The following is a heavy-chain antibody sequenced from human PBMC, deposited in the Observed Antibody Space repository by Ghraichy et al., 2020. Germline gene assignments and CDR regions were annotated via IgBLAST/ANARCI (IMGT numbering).Heavy chain of an antibody. CDR3: ARGGTPAYKYYFGLDV. CDR1: GYSISSGYF. J-gene: IGHJ6*02. CDR2: ISHRGSA. Sequence: SETLSLTCTVSGYSISSGYFWGWIRQSPGRGLQWIGSISHRGSAYYSLSLGYRVTISRDTSKNQFSLQLSSVTAADTAVYYCARGGTPAYKYYFGLDVLGQGITVTVS. V-gene: IGHV4-38-2*02. D-gene: IGHD5-24*01.